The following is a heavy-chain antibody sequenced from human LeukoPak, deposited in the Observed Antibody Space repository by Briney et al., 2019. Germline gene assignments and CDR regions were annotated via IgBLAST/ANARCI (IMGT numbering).Heavy chain of an antibody. CDR3: ARDDETYYYDSSGYSPADFDY. D-gene: IGHD3-22*01. CDR2: ISAYNGNT. Sequence: ASVKVSCKASGYTFTSYGISWVRQAPGQGLEWMGWISAYNGNTNYAQKLQGRVTMTTDTSTSTAYMELRSLRSEDTAVYYCARDDETYYYDSSGYSPADFDYWGQGTLVTVSS. V-gene: IGHV1-18*01. CDR1: GYTFTSYG. J-gene: IGHJ4*02.